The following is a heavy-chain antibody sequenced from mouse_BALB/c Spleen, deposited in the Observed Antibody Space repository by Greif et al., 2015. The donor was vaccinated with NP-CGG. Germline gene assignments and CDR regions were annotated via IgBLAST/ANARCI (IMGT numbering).Heavy chain of an antibody. D-gene: IGHD1-1*01. CDR3: AREGTTDAMDY. J-gene: IGHJ4*01. V-gene: IGHV1-82*01. Sequence: VQLQQSGPELVKPGASVKISCKASGYAFSSSWMNWVKQRPGQGLEWIGRIYPGDGDTNYNGKFKGKATLTADKSSSTAYMQLSSLTSVDSAVYFCAREGTTDAMDYWGQGTSVTVSS. CDR2: IYPGDGDT. CDR1: GYAFSSSW.